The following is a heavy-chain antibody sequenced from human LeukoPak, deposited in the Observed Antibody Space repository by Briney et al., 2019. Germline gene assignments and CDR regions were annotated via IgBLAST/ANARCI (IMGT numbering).Heavy chain of an antibody. CDR1: GYTFTSYD. CDR3: ARSPNVLRYFDWLFHDAFDI. Sequence: ASVKVSCKASGYTFTSYDINWVRQATGQGLEWMGWMNPNSGNTGYAQKFQGRVTMTRNTSISTAYMELSSLRSEDTAAYYCARSPNVLRYFDWLFHDAFDIWGQGTMVTVSS. J-gene: IGHJ3*02. D-gene: IGHD3-9*01. CDR2: MNPNSGNT. V-gene: IGHV1-8*01.